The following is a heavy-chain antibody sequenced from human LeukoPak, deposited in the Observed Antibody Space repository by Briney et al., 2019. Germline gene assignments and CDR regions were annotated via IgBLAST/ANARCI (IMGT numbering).Heavy chain of an antibody. D-gene: IGHD2-2*01. V-gene: IGHV4-39*02. J-gene: IGHJ4*02. CDR1: GGSISSSSYY. Sequence: PSETLSLTCTVSGGSISSSSYYWGWIRQPPGKGLEWIGSIYYSGSTYYNPSLKSRVTISVDTPKNQFSLKLSSVTAADTAVYYCAREFIVVVPAVGSGSYSLFDYWGQGTLVTVSS. CDR2: IYYSGST. CDR3: AREFIVVVPAVGSGSYSLFDY.